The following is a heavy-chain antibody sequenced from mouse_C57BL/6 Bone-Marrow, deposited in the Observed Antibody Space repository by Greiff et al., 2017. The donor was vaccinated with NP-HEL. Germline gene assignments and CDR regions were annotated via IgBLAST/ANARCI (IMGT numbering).Heavy chain of an antibody. Sequence: VQLQQSGPELVKPGASVKISCKASGYSFTSYYIHWVKQRPGQGLEWIGWIYPGSGNTKYNEKFKGKATLTADTSSSTAYMQLSSLTSEDSAVYYCARGALITTVVADYFDYWGQGTTLTVSS. D-gene: IGHD1-1*01. CDR2: IYPGSGNT. CDR3: ARGALITTVVADYFDY. CDR1: GYSFTSYY. J-gene: IGHJ2*01. V-gene: IGHV1-66*01.